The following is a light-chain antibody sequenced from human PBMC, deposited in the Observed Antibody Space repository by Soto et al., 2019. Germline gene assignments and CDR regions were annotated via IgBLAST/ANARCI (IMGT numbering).Light chain of an antibody. Sequence: DIQMTQSPSSLSASVGDRVTITCRASQSINVYVNWYQRKPGKAPKLLIYAASNLQGGVPSRFSGSGSGTDFAFTISSLQPEDFATYYCQQSYNTLYTFGQGTKVDIK. J-gene: IGKJ2*01. CDR2: AAS. CDR3: QQSYNTLYT. CDR1: QSINVY. V-gene: IGKV1-39*01.